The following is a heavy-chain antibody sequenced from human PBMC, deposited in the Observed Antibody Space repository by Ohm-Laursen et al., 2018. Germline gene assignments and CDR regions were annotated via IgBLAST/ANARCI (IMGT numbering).Heavy chain of an antibody. CDR3: AKENPSYFYDY. J-gene: IGHJ4*02. Sequence: SLRLSCSASGFTFSSYGFHWVRQAPGKGLEWVAVISYDGTNKYYADSMKGRFTISRDNSKNTLYLQMSALRAEDTALYYCAKENPSYFYDYWGQGTLVTVSS. V-gene: IGHV3-30*18. CDR1: GFTFSSYG. CDR2: ISYDGTNK. D-gene: IGHD3-10*01.